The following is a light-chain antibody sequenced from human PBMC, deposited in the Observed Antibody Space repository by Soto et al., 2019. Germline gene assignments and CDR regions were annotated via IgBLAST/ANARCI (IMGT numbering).Light chain of an antibody. J-gene: IGKJ1*01. CDR2: DAS. V-gene: IGKV3-20*01. CDR1: QTVRNNY. CDR3: QQYGSSPPWT. Sequence: EFLLTKSPGTLSLSPGARATLSCGAGQTVRNNYLAWYQQKPRQAPRLLIYDASSRATGIPDRFSGSGSGTDFTLTISRLEPEDFAVYYCQQYGSSPPWTFGHGTQVDI.